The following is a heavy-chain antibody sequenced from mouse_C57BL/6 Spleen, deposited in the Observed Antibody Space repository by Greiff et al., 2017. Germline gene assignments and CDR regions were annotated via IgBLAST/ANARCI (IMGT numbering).Heavy chain of an antibody. CDR1: GYTFTSYW. CDR2: IYHGNSDT. D-gene: IGHD2-3*01. J-gene: IGHJ1*03. Sequence: VQLQQSGTVLARPGASVKMSCKTSGYTFTSYWMHWVKQRPGQGLEWIGAIYHGNSDTSYNQKFKGKAKLTAVTSASTAYMELSSLTNEDSAVYYCTTYDGYSEYCDVWGTGTTVTVSS. CDR3: TTYDGYSEYCDV. V-gene: IGHV1-5*01.